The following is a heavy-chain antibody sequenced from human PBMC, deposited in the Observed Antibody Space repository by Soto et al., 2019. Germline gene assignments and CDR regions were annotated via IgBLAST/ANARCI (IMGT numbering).Heavy chain of an antibody. J-gene: IGHJ4*02. V-gene: IGHV3-53*01. CDR3: AIKSPYYYDSSGYPFDY. CDR2: IYSGGST. CDR1: GFTVSSNY. D-gene: IGHD3-22*01. Sequence: GSLRLSCAASGFTVSSNYMSWVRQAPGKGLEWVSVIYSGGSTYYADSVKGRFTISRDNSKNTLYLQMNSLRAEDTAVYYCAIKSPYYYDSSGYPFDYWGQGTLVTVSS.